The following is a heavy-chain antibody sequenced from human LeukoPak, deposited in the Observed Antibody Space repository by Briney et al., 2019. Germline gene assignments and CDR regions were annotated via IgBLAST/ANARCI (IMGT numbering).Heavy chain of an antibody. CDR1: DGSISSGYYY. Sequence: PSETLSLTCSVSDGSISSGYYYWSWIRQPPGKGLEWIGEINHSGSTNYNPSLKSRVTISVDTSKNQFSLKLSSVTAADTAVYYCAKRGYVGDYWGQGTLVTVSS. CDR2: INHSGST. J-gene: IGHJ4*02. D-gene: IGHD5-12*01. V-gene: IGHV4-39*07. CDR3: AKRGYVGDY.